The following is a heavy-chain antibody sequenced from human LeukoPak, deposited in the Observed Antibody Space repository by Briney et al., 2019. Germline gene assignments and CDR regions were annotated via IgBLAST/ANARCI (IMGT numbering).Heavy chain of an antibody. J-gene: IGHJ6*03. CDR2: ISGGGSST. V-gene: IGHV3-74*01. CDR3: VRARRFYDILTGYNYYMDV. D-gene: IGHD3-9*01. CDR1: GFSFTDYW. Sequence: GGSLRLSCAASGFSFTDYWMHWVRQAPGKGLVWVSRISGGGSSTAYADSVKGRFTISRGNVKNTLYLQMNGLSAEDTALYYCVRARRFYDILTGYNYYMDVWGKGTTVTISS.